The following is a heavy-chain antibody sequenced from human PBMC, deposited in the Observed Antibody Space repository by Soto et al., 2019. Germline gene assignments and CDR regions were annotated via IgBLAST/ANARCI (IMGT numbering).Heavy chain of an antibody. CDR2: IYYSGST. D-gene: IGHD3-10*01. J-gene: IGHJ6*02. Sequence: NPSETLSLTCTVSGGSISSSSYYWGWIRQPPGKGLERIGSIYYSGSTYYNPSLKSRVTISVDTSKNQFSLKLSSVTAADTAVYYCARVGITMVRGVTSPLYYYYYYGMDVWGQGTTVT. V-gene: IGHV4-39*01. CDR1: GGSISSSSYY. CDR3: ARVGITMVRGVTSPLYYYYYYGMDV.